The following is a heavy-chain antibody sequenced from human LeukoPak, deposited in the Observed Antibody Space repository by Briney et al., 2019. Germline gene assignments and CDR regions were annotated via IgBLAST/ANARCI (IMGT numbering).Heavy chain of an antibody. D-gene: IGHD6-13*01. CDR3: ARVLEAASFDY. Sequence: PGGSLRLSCAASGFTFSSYSMNWVRQAPGKGLEWVSSISSSSSYMYYADSVKGRFTISRDNAKNTVYLQMNSLRADDTAVYYCARVLEAASFDYWGQGSPVTVSS. CDR1: GFTFSSYS. V-gene: IGHV3-21*01. J-gene: IGHJ4*02. CDR2: ISSSSSYM.